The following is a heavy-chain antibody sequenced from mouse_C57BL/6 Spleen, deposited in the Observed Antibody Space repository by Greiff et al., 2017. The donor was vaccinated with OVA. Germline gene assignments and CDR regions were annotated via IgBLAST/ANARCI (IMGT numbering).Heavy chain of an antibody. Sequence: EVQPQESGGGLVQPGGSMKLSCAASGFTFSDAWMDWVRQSPEKGLEWVAEIRNKANNHATYYAESVKGRFTISRDDSKSSVYLQMNSLRAEDTGIYYCTRHPLDGYFYFDYWGQGTTLTVSS. CDR1: GFTFSDAW. J-gene: IGHJ2*01. D-gene: IGHD2-3*01. CDR2: IRNKANNHAT. CDR3: TRHPLDGYFYFDY. V-gene: IGHV6-6*01.